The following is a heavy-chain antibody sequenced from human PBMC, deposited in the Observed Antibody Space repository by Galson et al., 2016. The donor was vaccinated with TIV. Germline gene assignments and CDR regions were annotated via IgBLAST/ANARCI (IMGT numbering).Heavy chain of an antibody. CDR3: ARAVTRRVADYYHGMEV. V-gene: IGHV3-11*04. D-gene: IGHD3-3*01. J-gene: IGHJ6*02. Sequence: SLRLSCAVSGFTFSTYYMNWIRQTPGKGLEWVSYISTGGGTTYYADFVRGRFSISRDNAKNSLYLEMNDLGHEATGVYYCARAVTRRVADYYHGMEVWGQGTTVTVSS. CDR2: ISTGGGTT. CDR1: GFTFSTYY.